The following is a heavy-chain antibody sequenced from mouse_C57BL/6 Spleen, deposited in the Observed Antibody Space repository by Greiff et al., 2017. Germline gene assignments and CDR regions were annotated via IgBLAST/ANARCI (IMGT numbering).Heavy chain of an antibody. D-gene: IGHD2-4*01. CDR2: IYPGDGDT. CDR3: ARTYYDYECYFDY. Sequence: VQLQQSGPELVKPGASVKISCKASGYAFSSSWMNWVKQRPGKGLEWIGRIYPGDGDTNYNGKFKGKATLTADKSSSTAYMQLSSLTSEDAAVYFCARTYYDYECYFDYWGQGTTLTVSS. J-gene: IGHJ2*01. V-gene: IGHV1-82*01. CDR1: GYAFSSSW.